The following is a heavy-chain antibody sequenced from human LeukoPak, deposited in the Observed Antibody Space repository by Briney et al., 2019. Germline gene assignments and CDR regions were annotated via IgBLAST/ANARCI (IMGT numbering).Heavy chain of an antibody. CDR2: IIPIFGTA. CDR3: ARPPTPYCSGGSCYVSLDY. CDR1: GGTFSSYA. J-gene: IGHJ4*02. V-gene: IGHV1-69*05. Sequence: GASVKVSCKASGGTFSSYAISWVRQAPGQGLEWMGGIIPIFGTANYAQKFQGRVTITTDESTSTAYMELSSLRSKDTAVYYCARPPTPYCSGGSCYVSLDYWGQGTLVTVSS. D-gene: IGHD2-15*01.